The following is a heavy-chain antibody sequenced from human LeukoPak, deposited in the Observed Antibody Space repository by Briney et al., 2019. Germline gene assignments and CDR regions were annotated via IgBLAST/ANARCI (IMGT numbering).Heavy chain of an antibody. J-gene: IGHJ5*02. V-gene: IGHV4-39*01. D-gene: IGHD5-18*01. CDR1: GGSISSSSYY. CDR2: IYYSGSS. Sequence: SETLSLTCAVSGGSISSSSYYWGWIRQPPGKGLEWFGSIYYSGSSYYNPSLKSRVTISVDTSKNQFSLKLSSVTAADTAVYYCARRGYSYPNWFDPWGQGTLVTVSS. CDR3: ARRGYSYPNWFDP.